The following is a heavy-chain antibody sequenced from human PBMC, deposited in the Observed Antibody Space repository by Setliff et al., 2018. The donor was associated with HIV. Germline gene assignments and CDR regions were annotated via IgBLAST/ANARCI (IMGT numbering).Heavy chain of an antibody. CDR3: ARDRRPRGYFGSDY. D-gene: IGHD3-10*01. CDR2: IPHDGSNE. V-gene: IGHV3-30*02. J-gene: IGHJ4*02. Sequence: GGSLRLSCTASGFTFGDYAMGWVRQAPGKGLEWVSFIPHDGSNEYYADSVKGRCTISRDNSKNTLYLQMNSLRVEDTAVYYCARDRRPRGYFGSDYWGQGTLVTVSS. CDR1: GFTFGDYA.